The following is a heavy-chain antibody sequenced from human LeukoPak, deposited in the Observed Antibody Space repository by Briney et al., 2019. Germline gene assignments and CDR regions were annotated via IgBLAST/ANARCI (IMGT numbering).Heavy chain of an antibody. CDR2: IYHSGST. CDR1: GFTFGDYA. Sequence: GSLRLSCTASGFTFGDYAMTWVRQAPGKGLEWGGEIYHSGSTKYNPSPKSRATIPVDTSKNQSTLKLSSVTAADTAVYYCARRSGSYWGSRLGYFDYWGQGTLVTVSS. J-gene: IGHJ4*02. V-gene: IGHV4-34*01. D-gene: IGHD1-26*01. CDR3: ARRSGSYWGSRLGYFDY.